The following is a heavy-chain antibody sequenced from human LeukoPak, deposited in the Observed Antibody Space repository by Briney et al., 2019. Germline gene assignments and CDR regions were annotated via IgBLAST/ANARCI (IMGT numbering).Heavy chain of an antibody. CDR2: IIPLFGTA. D-gene: IGHD3-22*01. CDR3: ARVWGQGSSGYYPF. V-gene: IGHV1-69*01. Sequence: SVKVSCKASGGTFISYAISWVRQAPGQGLDWMGGIIPLFGTAHYAQKFQGRVTITADESTSTAYIELRSLRSEDTAVYYCARVWGQGSSGYYPFWGQGTLVTVSS. CDR1: GGTFISYA. J-gene: IGHJ4*02.